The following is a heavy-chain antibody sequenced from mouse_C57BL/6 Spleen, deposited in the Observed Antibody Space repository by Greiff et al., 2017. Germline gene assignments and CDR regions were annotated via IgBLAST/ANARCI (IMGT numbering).Heavy chain of an antibody. D-gene: IGHD4-1*01. CDR1: GYTFTDYY. CDR3: ARSTGRFAY. J-gene: IGHJ3*01. V-gene: IGHV1-26*01. CDR2: INPNNGGT. Sequence: EVQLQQSGPELVKPGASVKISCKASGYTFTDYYMNWVKQSHGKSLEWIGDINPNNGGTSYNQKFKGKATLTVDKSSSTAYMELRSLTSEDSAVYYCARSTGRFAYRGQGDLV.